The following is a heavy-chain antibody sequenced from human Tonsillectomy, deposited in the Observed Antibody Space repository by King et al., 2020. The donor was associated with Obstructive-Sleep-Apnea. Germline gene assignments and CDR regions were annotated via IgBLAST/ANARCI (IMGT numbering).Heavy chain of an antibody. CDR3: AEDFFRGSHGGGYSGYDSSACDY. CDR2: IRYDGSNK. J-gene: IGHJ4*02. V-gene: IGHV3-30*02. Sequence: VQLVESGGGVVQPGGSLRLSCAASGFTFSSYGMHWVRQAPGKGLEWVAFIRYDGSNKYYADSVKGRFTISRDNSKNTLYLQMNSLRAEDTAVYYCAEDFFRGSHGGGYSGYDSSACDYWGQGTLVTVSS. CDR1: GFTFSSYG. D-gene: IGHD5-12*01.